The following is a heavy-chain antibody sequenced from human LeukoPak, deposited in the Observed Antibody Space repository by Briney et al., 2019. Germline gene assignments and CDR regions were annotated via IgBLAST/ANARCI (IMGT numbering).Heavy chain of an antibody. V-gene: IGHV3-48*04. D-gene: IGHD2-2*01. CDR1: GFTFNSYS. J-gene: IGHJ6*02. CDR3: ARALGDQPDYYYGMDV. CDR2: ISASSSVR. Sequence: GGSLRLTCTASGFTFNSYSLNWVRQAPGTGLEWVSFISASSSVRYYADSVKGRFTISRDNAKNSLFLQMNSLRAEDTAVYYCARALGDQPDYYYGMDVWGQGTTVTVSS.